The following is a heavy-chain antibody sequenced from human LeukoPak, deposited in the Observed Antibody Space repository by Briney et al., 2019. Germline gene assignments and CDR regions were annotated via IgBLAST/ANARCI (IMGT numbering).Heavy chain of an antibody. CDR2: IIPILGIA. D-gene: IGHD6-13*01. Sequence: ASVKVSCKASGGTFSRYAISWVRHAPGQGLEWMGRIIPILGIANYAQKFQGRVTITADKSTSTAYMELSSLRSEDTAVYYCAGGPLAAAGTLAFDIWGQGTMVTVS. CDR1: GGTFSRYA. J-gene: IGHJ3*02. V-gene: IGHV1-69*04. CDR3: AGGPLAAAGTLAFDI.